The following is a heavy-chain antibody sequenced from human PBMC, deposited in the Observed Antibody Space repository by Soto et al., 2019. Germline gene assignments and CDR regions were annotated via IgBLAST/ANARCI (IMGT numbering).Heavy chain of an antibody. D-gene: IGHD2-15*01. CDR3: ARSGGSLDY. CDR2: IYYSGSI. CDR1: GGSISSYY. V-gene: IGHV4-59*01. Sequence: SETLSLTCTVSGGSISSYYWSWIRQPPGKGLEWIGYIYYSGSINYNPSLKSRVTISVDTSKNQFSLKLNSVTAADTAVYYCARSGGSLDYWGKGTLVTVSS. J-gene: IGHJ4*02.